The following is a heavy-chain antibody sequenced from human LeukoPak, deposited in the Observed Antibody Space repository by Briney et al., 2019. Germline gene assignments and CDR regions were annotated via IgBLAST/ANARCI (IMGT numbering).Heavy chain of an antibody. CDR2: INPNSGGT. Sequence: ASVKVSCKASGYTFTGYYMHWVRQAPGQGLEWMGRINPNSGGTNYAQKFQGRVTMTRDTSISTAYMELSRLRSDDTAVYYCARDASARYSYGSDYRGQGTLVTVSS. CDR1: GYTFTGYY. V-gene: IGHV1-2*06. D-gene: IGHD5-18*01. J-gene: IGHJ4*02. CDR3: ARDASARYSYGSDY.